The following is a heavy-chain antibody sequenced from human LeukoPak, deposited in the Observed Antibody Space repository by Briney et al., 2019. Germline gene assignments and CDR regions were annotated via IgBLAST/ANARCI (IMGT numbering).Heavy chain of an antibody. Sequence: GRSLRPSCAASGFTFSSYGMHWVRQAPGKGLEWVAVIWYDGSNKYYADSVKGRFTISRDNSKNTLYLQMNSLRAKDTAVYYCARDNYYGSGEDWFDPWGQGTLVTVSS. D-gene: IGHD3-10*01. J-gene: IGHJ5*02. V-gene: IGHV3-33*01. CDR2: IWYDGSNK. CDR3: ARDNYYGSGEDWFDP. CDR1: GFTFSSYG.